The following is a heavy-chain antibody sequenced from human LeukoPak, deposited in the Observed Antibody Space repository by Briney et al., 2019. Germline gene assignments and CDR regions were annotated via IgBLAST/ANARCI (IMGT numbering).Heavy chain of an antibody. J-gene: IGHJ4*02. D-gene: IGHD2-21*02. V-gene: IGHV4-39*01. CDR1: GDSISSSTYY. CDR3: ARGPSHIVVVTATLDY. Sequence: SETLSLTCSVSGDSISSSTYYWGWIRQPPGKGLEWIGSIYYSGSTYYNPFLKSRVTISIDTSKNQFSLKLSSVTAADTAVYYCARGPSHIVVVTATLDYWGQGTLVTVSS. CDR2: IYYSGST.